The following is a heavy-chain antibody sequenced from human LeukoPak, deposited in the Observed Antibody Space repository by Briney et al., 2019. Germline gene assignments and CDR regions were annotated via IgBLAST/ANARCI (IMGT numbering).Heavy chain of an antibody. J-gene: IGHJ4*02. D-gene: IGHD5-18*01. CDR2: ISSSGSTI. Sequence: GGSLRLSCAASGFTFSSYEMNWVRQAPGKGLEWVSYISSSGSTIYYADSVKGRFTISRDNAKNPLYLQMNSLRAEDTAVYYCAWDSYGTFPSYWGQGTLVTVSS. V-gene: IGHV3-48*03. CDR1: GFTFSSYE. CDR3: AWDSYGTFPSY.